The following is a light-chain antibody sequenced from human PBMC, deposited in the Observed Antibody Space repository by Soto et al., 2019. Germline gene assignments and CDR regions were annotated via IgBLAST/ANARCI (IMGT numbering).Light chain of an antibody. CDR3: QQRSNWWIT. CDR2: GAS. CDR1: ESVSSN. V-gene: IGKV3-15*01. J-gene: IGKJ5*01. Sequence: EVGMTQSPATLSVSPGERATLSCRASESVSSNLAWYQQRPGQAPRLVIYGASTRATGIPARFSGGGSGTEFTLTISSLRSEDSAVYYCQQRSNWWITFGQGTRLEIK.